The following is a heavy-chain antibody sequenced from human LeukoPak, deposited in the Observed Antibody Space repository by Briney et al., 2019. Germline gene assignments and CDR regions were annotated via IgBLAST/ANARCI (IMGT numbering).Heavy chain of an antibody. D-gene: IGHD3-22*01. CDR3: ARVGRGYYRNPFDY. CDR1: GGSISSYY. V-gene: IGHV4-38-2*02. J-gene: IGHJ4*02. Sequence: SETLSLTCTVSGGSISSYYWGWIRQPPGKGLEWIGSVYHSGSTYYSPSLKSRVTISVDTAKNQFSLKLTSVTAADTAVYYCARVGRGYYRNPFDYWGQGILVTVSS. CDR2: VYHSGST.